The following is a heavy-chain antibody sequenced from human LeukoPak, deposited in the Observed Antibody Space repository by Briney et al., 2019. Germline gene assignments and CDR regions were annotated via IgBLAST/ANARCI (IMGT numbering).Heavy chain of an antibody. CDR2: IYTSGST. CDR1: GGSISSYY. CDR3: ARDQYGYSTNWFDP. Sequence: SETLSLTCTVSGGSISSYYWSWIRQPAGKGLEWIGRIYTSGSTNYNPSLKSRVTMSVDTSKNQFSLKLSSVTAADTAVYYCARDQYGYSTNWFDPWGQGTLVTASS. V-gene: IGHV4-4*07. D-gene: IGHD5-24*01. J-gene: IGHJ5*02.